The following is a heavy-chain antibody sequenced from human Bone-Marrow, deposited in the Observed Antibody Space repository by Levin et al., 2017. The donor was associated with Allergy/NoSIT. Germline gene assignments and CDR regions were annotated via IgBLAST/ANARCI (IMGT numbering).Heavy chain of an antibody. V-gene: IGHV2-70*04. J-gene: IGHJ4*02. CDR3: ARMRVDASGLFDY. CDR1: GFLLSTSGMR. Sequence: VSGPTLVKHTQTLTLTCTCSGFLLSTSGMRVNWIRQPPGKALEWLARIDWDDDIYYSTSLRTRLTISKDTSKNQVVLTMTNMDPADTATYYCARMRVDASGLFDYWGQGTLVTVSS. CDR2: IDWDDDI. D-gene: IGHD6-19*01.